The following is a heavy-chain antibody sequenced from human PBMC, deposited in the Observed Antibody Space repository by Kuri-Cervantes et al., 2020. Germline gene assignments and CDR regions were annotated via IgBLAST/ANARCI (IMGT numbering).Heavy chain of an antibody. CDR2: ITTYNGDT. CDR1: GYTFTSYG. V-gene: IGHV1-18*01. D-gene: IGHD3-10*01. J-gene: IGHJ4*02. CDR3: ARDRPRAVRGMTWDY. Sequence: ASVKVSCKASGYTFTSYGISWVRQAPGQGLEWMGWITTYNGDTNYAQKFQGWVTMTRDTSISTAYMELSRLRSDDTAVYYCARDRPRAVRGMTWDYWGQGTLVTVSS.